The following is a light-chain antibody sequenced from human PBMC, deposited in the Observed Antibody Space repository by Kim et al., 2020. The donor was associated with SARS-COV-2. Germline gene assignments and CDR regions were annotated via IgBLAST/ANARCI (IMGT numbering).Light chain of an antibody. CDR3: QAWDSSTKGV. CDR2: QDT. Sequence: SYELTQPPAVSVSPGQTASITCSGDKMGDKYVCWYQQKPGQSPVLVIYQDTKRPSGIPERFSGSNSGSTATLTISGTQAMDEADYYCQAWDSSTKGVFG. CDR1: KMGDKY. J-gene: IGLJ3*02. V-gene: IGLV3-1*01.